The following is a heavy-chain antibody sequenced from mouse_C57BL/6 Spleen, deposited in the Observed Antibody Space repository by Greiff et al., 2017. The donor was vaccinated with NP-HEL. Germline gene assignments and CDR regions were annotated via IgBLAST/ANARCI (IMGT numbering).Heavy chain of an antibody. CDR2: IHPNSGST. J-gene: IGHJ1*03. CDR1: GYTFTSYW. CDR3: ARGTPVVDWYFDV. D-gene: IGHD1-1*01. Sequence: QVQLQQPGAELVKPGASVKLSCKASGYTFTSYWMHWVKQRPGQGLEWIGMIHPNSGSTNYNEKFKSKATLTVDKSSSTAYMQLSSLTSEDSAVYYCARGTPVVDWYFDVWGTGTTVTVSS. V-gene: IGHV1-64*01.